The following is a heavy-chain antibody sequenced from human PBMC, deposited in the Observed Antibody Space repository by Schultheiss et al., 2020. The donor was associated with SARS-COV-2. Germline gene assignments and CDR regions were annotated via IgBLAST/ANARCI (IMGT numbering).Heavy chain of an antibody. CDR1: GGTFSSYA. V-gene: IGHV1-69*04. J-gene: IGHJ4*02. Sequence: SVKVSCKASGGTFSSYAISWVRQAPGQGLEWMGRIIPILGIANYAQKFQGRVTITADKSTSTAYMELSSLRSEDTAVYYCATSPLGDTAMSTKDYWGQGTLVTVSS. D-gene: IGHD5-18*01. CDR2: IIPILGIA. CDR3: ATSPLGDTAMSTKDY.